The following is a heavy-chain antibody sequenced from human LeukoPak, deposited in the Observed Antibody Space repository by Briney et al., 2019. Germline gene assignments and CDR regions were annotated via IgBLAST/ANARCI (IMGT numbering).Heavy chain of an antibody. V-gene: IGHV3-7*01. CDR2: IKQDGSEK. Sequence: GGSLRLSCAASGFTFSSYWMSWVRQAPGKGLEWVANIKQDGSEKYYVDSVKGRFTISRDNAKNSLYLQMNSLRAEDTAVYYCARINTYYYDSSGFLRLDVTDYWGQGTLVTVST. D-gene: IGHD3-22*01. J-gene: IGHJ4*02. CDR1: GFTFSSYW. CDR3: ARINTYYYDSSGFLRLDVTDY.